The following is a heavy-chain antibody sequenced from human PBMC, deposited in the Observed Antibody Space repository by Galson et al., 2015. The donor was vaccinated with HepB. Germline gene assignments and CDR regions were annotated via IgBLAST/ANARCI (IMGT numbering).Heavy chain of an antibody. V-gene: IGHV3-33*01. CDR3: ARDPTGGYDGGWFDP. J-gene: IGHJ5*02. D-gene: IGHD5-12*01. CDR1: GFTFSSYG. CDR2: IWYDGSNK. Sequence: LRLSCAASGFTFSSYGMHWVRQAPGKGLEWVAVIWYDGSNKYYADSVKGRFTISRDNSKNTLYLQMNSLRAEDTAVYYCARDPTGGYDGGWFDPWGQGTLVTVSS.